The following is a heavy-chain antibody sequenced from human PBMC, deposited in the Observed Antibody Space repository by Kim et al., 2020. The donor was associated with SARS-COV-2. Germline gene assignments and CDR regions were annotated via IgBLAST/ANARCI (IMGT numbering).Heavy chain of an antibody. Sequence: KFQGRVTMTRDTSTSTVYMELSSLRSEDTAVYYCARQGGFTAAGSRYFDYWGQGTLVTVSS. V-gene: IGHV1-46*01. CDR3: ARQGGFTAAGSRYFDY. J-gene: IGHJ4*02. D-gene: IGHD6-13*01.